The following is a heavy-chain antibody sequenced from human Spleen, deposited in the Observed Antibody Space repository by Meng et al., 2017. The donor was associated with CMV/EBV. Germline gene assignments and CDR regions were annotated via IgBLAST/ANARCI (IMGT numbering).Heavy chain of an antibody. CDR2: TYTSGST. D-gene: IGHD3-10*01. V-gene: IGHV4-4*07. CDR1: GGSISSYY. Sequence: QGRRQGCGPGLAKPSEPLPLTCTVSGGSISSYYGSWTRQPAGKGLEWIGRTYTSGSTNYNPSLKSRVTMSVDTSKNQFSLKLSSVTAADTAVYYCARSAVAGSGSYYSPLDYWGQGTLVTVSS. CDR3: ARSAVAGSGSYYSPLDY. J-gene: IGHJ4*02.